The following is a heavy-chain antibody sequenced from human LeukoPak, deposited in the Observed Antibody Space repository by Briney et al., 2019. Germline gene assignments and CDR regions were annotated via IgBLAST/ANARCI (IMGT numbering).Heavy chain of an antibody. CDR3: AAGDGYNVGAY. V-gene: IGHV3-33*01. J-gene: IGHJ4*02. Sequence: GGSLRLSCAASGVIFSTYGMHWVRQAPGKGLEWVAIIWFDGNNKYYVDSVKGRFTISRDNSKKTLCLQMNSLRPEDTAVYYCAAGDGYNVGAYWGQGTLVAVSS. CDR1: GVIFSTYG. CDR2: IWFDGNNK. D-gene: IGHD5-24*01.